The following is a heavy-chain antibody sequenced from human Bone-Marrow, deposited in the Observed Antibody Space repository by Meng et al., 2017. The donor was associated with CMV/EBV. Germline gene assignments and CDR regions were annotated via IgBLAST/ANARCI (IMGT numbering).Heavy chain of an antibody. D-gene: IGHD6-19*01. J-gene: IGHJ3*01. V-gene: IGHV3-7*01. Sequence: GGSLRLSCAASGFTFSSYWMSWVRQAPGKGLEWVANIKQDGSEKYYVDSVKGRFTISRDNAKNTLYLQMNSLRAEDTAVYYCARGINYSSGWSQWGLNAFELWGQGTMVPVSS. CDR2: IKQDGSEK. CDR1: GFTFSSYW. CDR3: ARGINYSSGWSQWGLNAFEL.